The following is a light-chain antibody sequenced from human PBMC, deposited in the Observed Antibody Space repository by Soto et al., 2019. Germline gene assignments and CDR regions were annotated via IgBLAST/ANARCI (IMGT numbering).Light chain of an antibody. J-gene: IGKJ2*01. CDR2: QAS. Sequence: DIQMTQSPSTLSASGGDRVTITCRASQSVSNRLAWYQQKPGKVPKLLIFQASTLETGVPSGFSGSGSGTEFTPSISSLEPDAFATYYCQHYDVYPYTFGQGTKLEIK. V-gene: IGKV1-5*03. CDR1: QSVSNR. CDR3: QHYDVYPYT.